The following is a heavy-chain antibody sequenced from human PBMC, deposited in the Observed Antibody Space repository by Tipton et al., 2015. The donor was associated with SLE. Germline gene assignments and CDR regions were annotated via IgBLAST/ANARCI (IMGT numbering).Heavy chain of an antibody. CDR1: GFTFSSFA. Sequence: SLRLSCVASGFTFSSFAMNWVRQAPGEGLEWVSSISASHDNTFYADSVKGRFSISRDNSKNTVYLNMNGLRAEDTAVYYCAKPITQYSGAGTSGSWGQGTLVTVSS. V-gene: IGHV3-23*01. CDR2: ISASHDNT. D-gene: IGHD3-10*01. J-gene: IGHJ5*02. CDR3: AKPITQYSGAGTSGS.